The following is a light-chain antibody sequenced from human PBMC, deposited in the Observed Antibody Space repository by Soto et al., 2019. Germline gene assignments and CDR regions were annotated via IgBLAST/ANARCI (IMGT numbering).Light chain of an antibody. CDR3: SSYTSSSTLS. Sequence: QSVLTQPASVSGSPGQSITISCTGTSSDVGGYNYVSWYQQHPGKAPKLMIYEVSNRPSGVSHRFSGSKSGNTASLTISGLQAEDEADYCCSSYTSSSTLSFGTGTKLTVL. CDR2: EVS. V-gene: IGLV2-14*01. J-gene: IGLJ1*01. CDR1: SSDVGGYNY.